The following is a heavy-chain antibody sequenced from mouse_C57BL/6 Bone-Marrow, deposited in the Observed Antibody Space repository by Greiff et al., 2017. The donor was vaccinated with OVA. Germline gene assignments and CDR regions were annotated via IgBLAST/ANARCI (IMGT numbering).Heavy chain of an antibody. CDR1: GYTFTSYW. CDR3: ASSSRYWYFDV. V-gene: IGHV1-69*01. Sequence: QVQLQQPGAELVMPGASVKLSCKASGYTFTSYWMHWVKQRPGQGLEWIGEIDPSDSYTNYNHKFKGKSTLTVDTSSSTAYMQLSRLTSEDSAVYDCASSSRYWYFDVWGTGTTVTVSS. J-gene: IGHJ1*03. CDR2: IDPSDSYT.